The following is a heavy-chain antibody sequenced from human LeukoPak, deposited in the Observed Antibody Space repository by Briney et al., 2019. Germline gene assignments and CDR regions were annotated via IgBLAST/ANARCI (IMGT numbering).Heavy chain of an antibody. V-gene: IGHV1-8*01. CDR2: MKPNSGNT. D-gene: IGHD6-13*01. CDR1: GYTFTSYD. CDR3: ARGSIIAANPVDP. J-gene: IGHJ5*02. Sequence: ASVKVSCKASGYTFTSYDINWVRQATGQGLEWMGWMKPNSGNTGYAQKFQGRVTMTRNTSISTAYMELSSLRSEDTAVYYCARGSIIAANPVDPWGQGTLVTVSS.